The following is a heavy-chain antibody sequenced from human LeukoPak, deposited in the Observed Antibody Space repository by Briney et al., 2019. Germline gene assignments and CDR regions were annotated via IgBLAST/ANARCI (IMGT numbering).Heavy chain of an antibody. D-gene: IGHD3-10*01. CDR1: DGSISSYF. CDR3: ARAYYYGSGKYSAFAY. Sequence: SETLSLTCTVSDGSISSYFWSWIRQPPGKGLEGIGYIYNRGSINYNPSLKSRVTISVDPSKSQFSLKLNSVTAADTAVYYCARAYYYGSGKYSAFAYWGQGTLVTVSS. J-gene: IGHJ4*02. CDR2: IYNRGSI. V-gene: IGHV4-59*01.